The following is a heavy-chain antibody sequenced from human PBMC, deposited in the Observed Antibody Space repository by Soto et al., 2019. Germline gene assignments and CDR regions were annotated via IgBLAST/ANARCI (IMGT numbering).Heavy chain of an antibody. J-gene: IGHJ6*02. V-gene: IGHV4-30-4*01. CDR2: IYYSGTT. CDR3: AGGLYSSGMVV. Sequence: QVQLQESGPGLVKPSQTLSLTGTVSGDSINSDDYYWSWIRQPPGKGLEWIGYIYYSGTTYSNPSRRSGVTMSVGTPRHPLSLTRRSVTAADTAVYFFAGGLYSSGMVVWCQGNTVSVSS. CDR1: GDSINSDDYY.